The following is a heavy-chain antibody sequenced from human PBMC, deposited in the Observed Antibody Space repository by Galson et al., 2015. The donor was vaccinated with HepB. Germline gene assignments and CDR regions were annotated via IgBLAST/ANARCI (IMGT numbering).Heavy chain of an antibody. CDR2: FDPEDGET. Sequence: SVKVSCKVSGYTLTELSMHWVRQAPGKGLEWMGGFDPEDGETIYAQKFQGRVTISVDTSKNQFSLKLSSVTAADTAVYYCARVDQRNDFWSGVLNHYYYYYMDVWGKGTTVTVSS. J-gene: IGHJ6*03. D-gene: IGHD3-3*01. CDR3: ARVDQRNDFWSGVLNHYYYYYMDV. CDR1: GYTLTELS. V-gene: IGHV1-24*01.